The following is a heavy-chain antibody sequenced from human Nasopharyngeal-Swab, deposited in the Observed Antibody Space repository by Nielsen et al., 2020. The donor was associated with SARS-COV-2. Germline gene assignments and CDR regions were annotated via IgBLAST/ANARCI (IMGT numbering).Heavy chain of an antibody. V-gene: IGHV4-39*01. Sequence: SETLSLTCTVSGGSISSSSYYWGWIRQPPGKGLEWIGSIYYSGSTYYNPSLKSRVTISVDTSKNQFSLKLSFVTAADTAVYYCARQLTSITIFGVVTRAFDYWGQGTLVTVSS. CDR1: GGSISSSSYY. J-gene: IGHJ4*02. CDR2: IYYSGST. CDR3: ARQLTSITIFGVVTRAFDY. D-gene: IGHD3-3*01.